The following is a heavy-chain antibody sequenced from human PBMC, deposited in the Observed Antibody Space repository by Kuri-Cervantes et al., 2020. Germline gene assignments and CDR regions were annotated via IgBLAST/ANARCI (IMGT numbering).Heavy chain of an antibody. CDR1: GYTFTGYY. CDR3: ASMTGLEIGFDY. D-gene: IGHD1-1*01. CDR2: INPNSGGT. V-gene: IGHV1-2*04. J-gene: IGHJ4*02. Sequence: ASVKVSCKASGYTFTGYYMHWVRQAPGQGLEWMGWINPNSGGTNYAQKFQGWVTMTRDTSISTAYMELSSLRSEDTAVYYCASMTGLEIGFDYWGQGTLVTVSS.